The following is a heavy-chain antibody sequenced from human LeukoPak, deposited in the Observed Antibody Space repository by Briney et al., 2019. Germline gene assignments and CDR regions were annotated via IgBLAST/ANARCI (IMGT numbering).Heavy chain of an antibody. Sequence: PGGSLRLSCIGSGFTFSHYEMNWVRQAPGKGLEWVSYISSSGGTIYYADSVKGRFTISRDNAKNSLYLQVNSLRAEDTAVYYCARADVGPFDPWGQGTLVTVYS. J-gene: IGHJ5*02. CDR2: ISSSGGTI. V-gene: IGHV3-48*03. D-gene: IGHD3-10*02. CDR3: ARADVGPFDP. CDR1: GFTFSHYE.